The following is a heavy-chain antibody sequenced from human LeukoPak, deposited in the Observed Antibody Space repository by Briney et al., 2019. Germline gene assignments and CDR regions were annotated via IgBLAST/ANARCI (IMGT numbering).Heavy chain of an antibody. V-gene: IGHV3-15*01. Sequence: GGSLILSCAASGFTFSNAWMSWVRPAPGKGLEWVGRIKSKTDGGTTDYAAPVKGRFTISRDDSKNTLYLQMNSLKTEDTAVYYCTTYSGYDYVLDYWGQGTLVTVSS. J-gene: IGHJ4*02. CDR2: IKSKTDGGTT. D-gene: IGHD5-12*01. CDR1: GFTFSNAW. CDR3: TTYSGYDYVLDY.